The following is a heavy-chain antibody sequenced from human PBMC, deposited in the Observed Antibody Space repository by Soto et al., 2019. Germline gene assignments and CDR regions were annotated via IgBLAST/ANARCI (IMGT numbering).Heavy chain of an antibody. Sequence: GGSLRLSCAASGFTFSSYWMSWVRQAPGKGLEWVANMKEDGSEKYYLDSVKGRFTISRDNTRNSVYLQMTSRRAEDTAVYYCARDVYYGGDSDFWGQGVLVTVSS. D-gene: IGHD2-21*02. CDR3: ARDVYYGGDSDF. CDR2: MKEDGSEK. V-gene: IGHV3-7*01. J-gene: IGHJ4*02. CDR1: GFTFSSYW.